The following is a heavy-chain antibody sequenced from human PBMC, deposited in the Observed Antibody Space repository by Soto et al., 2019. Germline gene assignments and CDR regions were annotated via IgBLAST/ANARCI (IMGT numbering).Heavy chain of an antibody. V-gene: IGHV3-21*01. J-gene: IGHJ4*02. CDR1: GFTFSSYS. Sequence: GGSLRLSCAASGFTFSSYSMNWVRQAPGKGLEWVSSISSSSSYIYYADSVKGRFTISRDNAKNSLYLQMNSLRAEDTAVYYCARANYDILTGYQYLDYWGQGTLVTVSS. CDR2: ISSSSSYI. CDR3: ARANYDILTGYQYLDY. D-gene: IGHD3-9*01.